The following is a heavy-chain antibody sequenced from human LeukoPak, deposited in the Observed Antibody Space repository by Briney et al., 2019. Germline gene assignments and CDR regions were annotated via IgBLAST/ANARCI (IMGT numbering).Heavy chain of an antibody. CDR2: IYYSGST. CDR3: SRQSSGYEHFDY. D-gene: IGHD5-12*01. Sequence: SETLSLTCTVSGDSITSNTFYWGWIRQPPGKGLEWIGTIYYSGSTYYNPFLKSRVTISVDTSKNQFSLRLTSVTAADTAVFYCSRQSSGYEHFDYWGQGTLVTVSS. J-gene: IGHJ4*02. V-gene: IGHV4-39*01. CDR1: GDSITSNTFY.